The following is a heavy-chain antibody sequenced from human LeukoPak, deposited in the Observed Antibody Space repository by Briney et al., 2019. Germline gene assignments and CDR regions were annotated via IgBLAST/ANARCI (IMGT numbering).Heavy chain of an antibody. CDR2: IYHSGST. Sequence: SETLSLTCAVYGGSFSGYYWGWIRQPPGKGLEWIGSIYHSGSTFYNPSLKSRVTISVDTSKNQFSLKLSSVTAADTAMFYCARGLGPGNWFDPWGQGTLVTVSS. CDR3: ARGLGPGNWFDP. CDR1: GGSFSGYY. D-gene: IGHD3-10*01. J-gene: IGHJ5*02. V-gene: IGHV4-38-2*01.